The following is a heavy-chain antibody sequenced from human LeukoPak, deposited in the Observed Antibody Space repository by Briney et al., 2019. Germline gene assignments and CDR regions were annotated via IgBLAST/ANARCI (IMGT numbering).Heavy chain of an antibody. CDR2: INHGGST. Sequence: SETLSLTCAVYGVSFSGYYWSWLGQAPGKGLEGVGEINHGGSTNYNPSLKCRVNISVATSKNQFSLKLSSVPAADTAVYYCARRSRSHHRNCFDPWGQGTLVTVSS. CDR3: ARRSRSHHRNCFDP. J-gene: IGHJ5*02. V-gene: IGHV4-34*01. CDR1: GVSFSGYY. D-gene: IGHD1-14*01.